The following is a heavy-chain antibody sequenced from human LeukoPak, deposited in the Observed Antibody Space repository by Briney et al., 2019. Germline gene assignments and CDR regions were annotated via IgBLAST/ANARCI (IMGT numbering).Heavy chain of an antibody. CDR2: ISAYNANT. V-gene: IGHV1-18*01. Sequence: ASVKVSCKASGYTFTSYGFSWVRQAPGQGLEWMGWISAYNANTHYAQKLQGRVTLTTDTSTSTAYMELRSLRSDDTAVYYCAGDDPSRSYYDSSGYYYDQCLDYWGQGTLVTVPS. CDR3: AGDDPSRSYYDSSGYYYDQCLDY. CDR1: GYTFTSYG. J-gene: IGHJ4*02. D-gene: IGHD3-22*01.